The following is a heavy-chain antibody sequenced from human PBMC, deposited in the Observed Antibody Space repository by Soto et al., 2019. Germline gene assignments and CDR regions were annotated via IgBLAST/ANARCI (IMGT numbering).Heavy chain of an antibody. D-gene: IGHD3-10*01. Sequence: EVQLVESGGDLVQPGRSLRLSCAASGFKFYDYAMHWVRQAPGKGLEWVSGISWNSGSIGYADSVKGRFTISRDNAKNSLYLQMNSLRPEDAVFYYCANASIGEGSINYYYRDGWGRGTRVTVSS. CDR3: ANASIGEGSINYYYRDG. J-gene: IGHJ6*03. CDR2: ISWNSGSI. V-gene: IGHV3-9*01. CDR1: GFKFYDYA.